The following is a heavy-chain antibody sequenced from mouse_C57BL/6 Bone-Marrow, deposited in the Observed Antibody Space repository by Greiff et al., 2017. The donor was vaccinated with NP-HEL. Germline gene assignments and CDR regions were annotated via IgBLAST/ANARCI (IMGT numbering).Heavy chain of an antibody. CDR1: GFTFSSYA. Sequence: EVKLMESGEGLVKPGGSLKLSCAASGFTFSSYAMSWVRQTPEKRLEWVAYISSGGDYIYYADTVKGRFTISRDNARNTLYLQKSGLKAENTAMYCGTGATHLSGLAYWGQGTLVTVS. D-gene: IGHD2-2*01. CDR2: ISSGGDYI. CDR3: TGATHLSGLAY. V-gene: IGHV5-9-1*02. J-gene: IGHJ3*01.